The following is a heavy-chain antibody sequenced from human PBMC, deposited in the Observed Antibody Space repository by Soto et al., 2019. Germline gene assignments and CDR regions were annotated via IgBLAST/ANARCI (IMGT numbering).Heavy chain of an antibody. D-gene: IGHD2-15*01. CDR1: GFTFSSYA. Sequence: EVQLLESGGGLVQPGGSLRLSCAASGFTFSSYAMSWVRQAPGKGLEWVSAISGSGGSTYYADSVKGRFTISRDNTKTTLYLQMNSLRAEDTAVYYCATTYPYCSGGSCSFYFHYWGQGTLVTASS. V-gene: IGHV3-23*01. J-gene: IGHJ4*02. CDR3: ATTYPYCSGGSCSFYFHY. CDR2: ISGSGGST.